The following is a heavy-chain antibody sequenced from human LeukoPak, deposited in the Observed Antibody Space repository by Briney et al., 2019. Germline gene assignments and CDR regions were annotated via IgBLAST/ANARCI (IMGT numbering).Heavy chain of an antibody. CDR1: GYTFTTYD. D-gene: IGHD6-25*01. J-gene: IGHJ6*02. V-gene: IGHV1-8*01. Sequence: GASVKVSCKASGYTFTTYDINWVRQATGQGLEWMGWMNPKSGNTGYAQKFQGRVTMTRNTSISTAYMELSSLRSEDTAVHYCARRNSAQRPPRTMDVWGQGTTVTVSS. CDR2: MNPKSGNT. CDR3: ARRNSAQRPPRTMDV.